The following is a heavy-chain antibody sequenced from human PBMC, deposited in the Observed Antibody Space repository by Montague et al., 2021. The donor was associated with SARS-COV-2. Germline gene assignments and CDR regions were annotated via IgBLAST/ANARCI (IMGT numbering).Heavy chain of an antibody. D-gene: IGHD1-26*01. J-gene: IGHJ3*02. CDR3: AKGGRHPRDPFDI. V-gene: IGHV3-23*01. Sequence: SLRLSCAASGFTSSSYAMTWVRHTPGKGLEWVSSISGDDDVTYHADSVGGRFTISRDNSKNTLYMEMNDLRVEDTALYYCAKGGRHPRDPFDIWGQGTTVSVSA. CDR1: GFTSSSYA. CDR2: ISGDDDVT.